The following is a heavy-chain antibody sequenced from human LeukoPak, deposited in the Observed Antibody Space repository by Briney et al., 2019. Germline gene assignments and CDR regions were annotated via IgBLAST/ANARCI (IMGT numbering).Heavy chain of an antibody. J-gene: IGHJ6*03. CDR3: ARVVMKAFYYYYMDV. V-gene: IGHV1-8*01. Sequence: RASVKVSCKASGYTFSDYDVNWVRQAPGQGLEWMGWMNPTSGDTGYAQKFQGRVTMTRSMSKNTAYMELSRLRSEDTAVHFCARVVMKAFYYYYMDVWGKGTTIIISS. D-gene: IGHD2-21*01. CDR2: MNPTSGDT. CDR1: GYTFSDYD.